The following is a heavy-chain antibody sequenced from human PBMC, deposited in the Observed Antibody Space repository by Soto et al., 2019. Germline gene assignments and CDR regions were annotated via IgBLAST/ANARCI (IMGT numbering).Heavy chain of an antibody. V-gene: IGHV3-30*18. CDR2: ISYDGSNK. J-gene: IGHJ6*02. CDR3: AKALWKDYGGNSLTVYYYYGMDV. Sequence: PGGSLRLSCAASGFTFSSYGMHWVRQAPGKGLEWVAVISYDGSNKYYADSVKGRFTISRDNSKNTLYLQMNSLRAEDTAVYYCAKALWKDYGGNSLTVYYYYGMDVWGQGTTVTVSS. D-gene: IGHD4-17*01. CDR1: GFTFSSYG.